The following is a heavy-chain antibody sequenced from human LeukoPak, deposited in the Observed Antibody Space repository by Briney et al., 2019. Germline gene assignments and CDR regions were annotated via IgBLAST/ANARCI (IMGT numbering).Heavy chain of an antibody. Sequence: GRSLRLSCAASGFTFSSYGMHWVRQAPGKGLEWVAVIWNDGSNKYYADSMKGRFTISRDNSKNTLYLQMNSLRAEDTAVYYCARIHSLYYYDSSGYGAFDIWGQGTMVTVSS. D-gene: IGHD3-22*01. V-gene: IGHV3-33*01. CDR2: IWNDGSNK. CDR1: GFTFSSYG. J-gene: IGHJ3*02. CDR3: ARIHSLYYYDSSGYGAFDI.